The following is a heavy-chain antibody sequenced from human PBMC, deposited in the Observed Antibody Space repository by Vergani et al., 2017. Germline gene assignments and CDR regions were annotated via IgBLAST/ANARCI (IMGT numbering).Heavy chain of an antibody. D-gene: IGHD2-15*01. CDR3: ARDTTYCSRGGCSGGWFDP. Sequence: EVQLVESGGGLIQPGGSLRLSCAASGFTVSSNYMSWVRQAPGKGLEWVSVIYSGGSTYYADSGKGRFTISRDNSKNTLYLQMNSLRAEDTAVYYCARDTTYCSRGGCSGGWFDPWGQGTLVTVSS. CDR2: IYSGGST. J-gene: IGHJ5*02. V-gene: IGHV3-53*01. CDR1: GFTVSSNY.